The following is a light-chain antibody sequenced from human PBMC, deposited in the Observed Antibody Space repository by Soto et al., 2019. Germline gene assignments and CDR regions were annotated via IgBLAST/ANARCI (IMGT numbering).Light chain of an antibody. Sequence: QSALTQPASVSGSPGQSITISCTGTSSDVGDYNYVSWYQQHPGKAPKLMIYEVSNRPSGVSNRFSGSKSGNTASLTLSGLQAEDEADYYCSSYPSSNTWVFGGGTKLTVL. CDR2: EVS. CDR1: SSDVGDYNY. V-gene: IGLV2-14*01. J-gene: IGLJ3*02. CDR3: SSYPSSNTWV.